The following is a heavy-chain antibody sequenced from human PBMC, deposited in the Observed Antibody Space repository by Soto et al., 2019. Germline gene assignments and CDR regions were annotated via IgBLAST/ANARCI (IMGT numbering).Heavy chain of an antibody. CDR1: GFTFSSYA. J-gene: IGHJ4*02. CDR3: AKAPDSGSYYGGGFDY. CDR2: ISGSGGST. D-gene: IGHD1-26*01. V-gene: IGHV3-23*01. Sequence: ESGGGLVQPGGSLRLSCAASGFTFSSYAMSWVRQAPGKGLEWVSAISGSGGSTYYADSVKGRFTISRDNSKNTLYLQMNSLRAEDTAVYYCAKAPDSGSYYGGGFDYWGQGTLVTVSS.